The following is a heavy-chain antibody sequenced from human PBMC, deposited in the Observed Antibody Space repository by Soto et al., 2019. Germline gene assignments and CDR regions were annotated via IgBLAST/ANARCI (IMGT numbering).Heavy chain of an antibody. D-gene: IGHD6-13*01. CDR2: IYYTGYT. V-gene: IGHV4-31*03. CDR1: GDSISTGGYY. J-gene: IGHJ4*02. Sequence: QVQLQESGPGLVTPSQTLSLTCSVSGDSISTGGYYYYWIRQHPGKGLEWIGYIYYTGYTYYNPSLKSRVTTSGDTSKNHLSLELSSVTAADTAVYYCARVQQLSPGAGYYFDYWGQGTLVTVSS. CDR3: ARVQQLSPGAGYYFDY.